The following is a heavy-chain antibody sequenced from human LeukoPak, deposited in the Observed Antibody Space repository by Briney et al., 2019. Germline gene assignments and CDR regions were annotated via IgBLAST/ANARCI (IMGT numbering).Heavy chain of an antibody. V-gene: IGHV4-34*01. Sequence: SETLSLTCAVYGGSFSGYYWSWIRQPPGKGLEWIGEINHSGSTNYNPSLKSRVTISVDTSKNQFSLKLSSVTAADTAVYYCARSNRYCSSTSCYRPFDYWGQGTLVTVSS. CDR1: GGSFSGYY. CDR2: INHSGST. D-gene: IGHD2-2*02. CDR3: ARSNRYCSSTSCYRPFDY. J-gene: IGHJ4*02.